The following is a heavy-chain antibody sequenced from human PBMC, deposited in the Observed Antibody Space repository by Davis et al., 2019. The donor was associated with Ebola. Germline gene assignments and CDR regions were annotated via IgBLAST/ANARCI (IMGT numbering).Heavy chain of an antibody. V-gene: IGHV1-18*01. D-gene: IGHD3-10*01. CDR2: ISAYNGNT. CDR3: ARAVTMVLPSGWFDP. Sequence: AASVKVSCKASGYTFTRYGISWVRQAPGQGLEWMGWISAYNGNTNYAQNLQGRVTMTTDTSTSTAYVEVRSLRYDDTAVYYCARAVTMVLPSGWFDPWGQGTLVTVSS. J-gene: IGHJ5*02. CDR1: GYTFTRYG.